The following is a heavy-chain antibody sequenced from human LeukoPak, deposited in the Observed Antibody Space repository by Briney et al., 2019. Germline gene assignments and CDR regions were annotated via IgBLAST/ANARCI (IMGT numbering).Heavy chain of an antibody. CDR1: GESLNYYC. D-gene: IGHD5-24*01. CDR3: ASGAWATRLHS. V-gene: IGHV4-34*12. J-gene: IGHJ4*02. Sequence: ASETLSLTCAVYGESLNYYCWSWIRQSPEKGLEWIGEVFDGKTTNYNPSLKSRVTISAVTSSNQFSLNLKSVTAADTAVYYCASGAWATRLHSWAQGTLVIVSS. CDR2: VFDGKTT.